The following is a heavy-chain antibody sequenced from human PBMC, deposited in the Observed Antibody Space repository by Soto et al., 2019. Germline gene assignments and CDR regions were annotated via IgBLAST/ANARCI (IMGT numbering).Heavy chain of an antibody. Sequence: VASLRRSFAASGFTFSCYGMHWVRQAPGKGLEWVAVISYDGSNKYYADSVKGRFTISRDNSKNTLYPQMNSLRAEDTAVYYCAKFRDSSGYYY. V-gene: IGHV3-30*18. CDR3: AKFRDSSGYYY. CDR1: GFTFSCYG. CDR2: ISYDGSNK. D-gene: IGHD3-22*01. J-gene: IGHJ6*01.